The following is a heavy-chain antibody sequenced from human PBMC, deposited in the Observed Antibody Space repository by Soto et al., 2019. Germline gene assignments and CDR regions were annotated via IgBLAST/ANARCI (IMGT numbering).Heavy chain of an antibody. V-gene: IGHV3-7*01. J-gene: IGHJ3*02. Sequence: EVQLVESGGGLVQPGGSLRLSCAASGFTFSSYWMSWVRQAPGRGLEWMGNIKQDGTEKDYVDSVKGRFTISRDNARNSVFLQMDSLRADDTAFYYCATILNRAFETWGQGTMVTVSS. CDR3: ATILNRAFET. CDR2: IKQDGTEK. CDR1: GFTFSSYW. D-gene: IGHD3-3*01.